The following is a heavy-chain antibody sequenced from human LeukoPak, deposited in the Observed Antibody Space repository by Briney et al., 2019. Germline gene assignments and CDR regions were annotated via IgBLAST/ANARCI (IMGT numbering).Heavy chain of an antibody. CDR2: VSSYNGDT. CDR3: VKDWHILTGRNCFDP. D-gene: IGHD3-9*01. Sequence: ASVKVSCKASGYTFNNYGISWVRQAPGQGLEWVGWVSSYNGDTNFAQRFQGRVTMSTDTSTSTAYMELRSLRFDDTAIYYCVKDWHILTGRNCFDPWGPGTLVTVSP. V-gene: IGHV1-18*01. J-gene: IGHJ5*02. CDR1: GYTFNNYG.